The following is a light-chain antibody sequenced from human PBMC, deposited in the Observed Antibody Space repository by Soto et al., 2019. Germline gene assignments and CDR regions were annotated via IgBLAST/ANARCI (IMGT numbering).Light chain of an antibody. J-gene: IGKJ1*01. V-gene: IGKV1-5*03. CDR1: QTINND. CDR2: RVS. CDR3: HQYKSYPWT. Sequence: DIQMTQSPSTLSASVGDRVTITCRASQTINNDLTWYQLKPGKAPKVLIYRVSTLEGGVPSRFSGAGSGTEFSLTISSLQPDDFATYYCHQYKSYPWTFGQGTKVEIK.